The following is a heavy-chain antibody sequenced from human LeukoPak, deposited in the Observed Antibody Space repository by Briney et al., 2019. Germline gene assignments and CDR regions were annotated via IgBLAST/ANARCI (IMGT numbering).Heavy chain of an antibody. J-gene: IGHJ5*02. CDR2: ISSSSSYI. CDR3: AREYSLGVWFDP. D-gene: IGHD3-16*01. Sequence: GGSLRLSCAASGFTFSSHSMIWVRQAPGKGLEWVSSISSSSSYIYYADSVEGRFTISRDNAKNSLYLQMNSLRAEDTAVYYCAREYSLGVWFDPWGQGTLVTVSS. CDR1: GFTFSSHS. V-gene: IGHV3-21*01.